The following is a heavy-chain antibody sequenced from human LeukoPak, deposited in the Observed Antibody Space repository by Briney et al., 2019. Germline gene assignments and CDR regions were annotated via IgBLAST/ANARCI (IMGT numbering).Heavy chain of an antibody. Sequence: GGSLRLSCAASGFTFSSNSMNWVRQAPGKGREWVSSISSSSTYIYYADAVKGRFTISRDNAKNSLYLQMNSLRAADTAVYYCSSNYVADYWGQGTLVTVSS. V-gene: IGHV3-21*01. CDR1: GFTFSSNS. D-gene: IGHD2-2*01. CDR3: SSNYVADY. J-gene: IGHJ4*02. CDR2: ISSSSTYI.